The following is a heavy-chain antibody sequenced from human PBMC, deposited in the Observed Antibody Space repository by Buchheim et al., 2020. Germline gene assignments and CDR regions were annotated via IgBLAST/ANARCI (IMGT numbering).Heavy chain of an antibody. V-gene: IGHV4-39*02. CDR2: IYYSGST. J-gene: IGHJ5*02. Sequence: QLQLQESGPGLVKPSETLSLTCTVSGGSISSSSYYWGWIRQPPGKGLEWIGSIYYSGSTYYNPSLKSRVTISVDTSKNQFSLKLSSVTAADTAVYYCARDHSSSWYAGGFGPWGQGTL. CDR3: ARDHSSSWYAGGFGP. CDR1: GGSISSSSYY. D-gene: IGHD6-13*01.